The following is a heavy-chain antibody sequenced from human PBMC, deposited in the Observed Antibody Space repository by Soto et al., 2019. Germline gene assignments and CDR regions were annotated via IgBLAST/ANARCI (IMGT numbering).Heavy chain of an antibody. D-gene: IGHD3-10*01. V-gene: IGHV4-59*08. CDR1: GGSISSYY. CDR3: ARRLVRGVIDY. Sequence: QVQLQESGPGLVKPSETVSLTCTVSGGSISSYYWSWIRQPPGKGLEWIGYIHYSGSTKYNPSLKSRVTISVDPSKNQFSLKLSSVTAADTAVYYCARRLVRGVIDYWGHGTLVTVSS. CDR2: IHYSGST. J-gene: IGHJ4*01.